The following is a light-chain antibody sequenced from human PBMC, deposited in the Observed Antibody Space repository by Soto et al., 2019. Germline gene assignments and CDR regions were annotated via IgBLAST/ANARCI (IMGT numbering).Light chain of an antibody. J-gene: IGLJ2*01. CDR2: TNT. CDR3: GAWDASMNSVI. V-gene: IGLV1-44*01. Sequence: QSVLTQPPSASGTPGQSVSISCSGSRSNIGTNPVNWYQQLPGTAPKLLFYTNTQRPSGVPDRFSASKSGTSASLAISGLQSEDEEAYYCGAWDASMNSVIFGGGTKVTVL. CDR1: RSNIGTNP.